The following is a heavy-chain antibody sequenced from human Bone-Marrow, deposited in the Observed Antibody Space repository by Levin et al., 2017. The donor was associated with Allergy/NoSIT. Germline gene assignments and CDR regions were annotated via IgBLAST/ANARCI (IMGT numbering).Heavy chain of an antibody. Sequence: SPTCALSGASLSGRDWWTWVRQPPPRALEWIGEIYHTGSTNYNPSLMSRLSLSVDKSTNQFSLNLYSVTAADTAVYYCTRAGRLSTVNRGYSYYYFAMDVWGRGTTVIVSS. CDR3: TRAGRLSTVNRGYSYYYFAMDV. CDR2: IYHTGST. D-gene: IGHD3-22*01. J-gene: IGHJ6*02. V-gene: IGHV4-4*02. CDR1: GASLSGRDW.